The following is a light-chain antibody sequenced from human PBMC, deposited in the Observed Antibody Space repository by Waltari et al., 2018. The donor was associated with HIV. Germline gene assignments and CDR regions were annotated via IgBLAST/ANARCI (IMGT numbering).Light chain of an antibody. CDR2: GDS. V-gene: IGLV1-44*01. CDR3: STWDDRLNGPVV. J-gene: IGLJ2*01. Sequence: QSVLAQPPSASGTPGQRVTISCSGSRSNIGSNSVNWYKHFPGTAPKLLIYGDSLRPSGVPARVSGSKFGTSASLVITGLQSGDEADYYCSTWDDRLNGPVVFGGGTRLTVL. CDR1: RSNIGSNS.